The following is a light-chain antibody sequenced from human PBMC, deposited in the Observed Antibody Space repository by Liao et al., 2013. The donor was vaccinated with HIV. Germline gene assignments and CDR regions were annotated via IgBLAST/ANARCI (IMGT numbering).Light chain of an antibody. CDR1: NIGGKS. CDR3: QVYDSSVDRV. V-gene: IGLV3-21*04. J-gene: IGLJ1*01. CDR2: YNT. Sequence: SYEVTQPPSVSVAPGETARITCGANNIGGKSVHWYQQRPGQAPVLVISYNTDRPSGIPERFSGSSSGNTATLTITRVEAGDEADYYCQVYDSSVDRVFGTGTKVTVL.